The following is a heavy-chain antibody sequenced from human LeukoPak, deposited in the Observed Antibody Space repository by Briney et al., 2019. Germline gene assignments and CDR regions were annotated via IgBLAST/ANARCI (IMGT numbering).Heavy chain of an antibody. CDR3: ARATIDILTGYYKIDAFDI. Sequence: SVKVSCKASGGTFSSYAISWVRQAPGQGLEWMGGIIPIFGTANYAQKFQGRVTITSDESTSTAYMELSSLRSEDTAVYYCARATIDILTGYYKIDAFDIWGQGTMVTVSS. D-gene: IGHD3-9*01. CDR1: GGTFSSYA. J-gene: IGHJ3*02. CDR2: IIPIFGTA. V-gene: IGHV1-69*01.